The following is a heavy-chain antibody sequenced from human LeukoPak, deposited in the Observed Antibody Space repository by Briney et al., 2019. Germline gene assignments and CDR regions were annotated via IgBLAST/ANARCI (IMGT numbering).Heavy chain of an antibody. CDR2: IYYSGST. Sequence: SETLSLTCTVSGGSISSSSYYWSWIRQPPGRGLEWIGYIYYSGSTYYNPSLKSRVTISVDTSKNQFSLKLSSVTAADTAVYYRAREAAGSGSYYADPYYFDYWGQGTLVTVSS. D-gene: IGHD3-10*01. CDR1: GGSISSSSYY. V-gene: IGHV4-30-4*01. CDR3: AREAAGSGSYYADPYYFDY. J-gene: IGHJ4*02.